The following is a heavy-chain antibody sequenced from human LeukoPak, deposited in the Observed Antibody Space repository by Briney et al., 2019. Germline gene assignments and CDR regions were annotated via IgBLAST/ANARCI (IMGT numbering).Heavy chain of an antibody. CDR2: IKQDGSEE. J-gene: IGHJ6*03. Sequence: PGGSLRLSCAASGLSFSGYWMNWVRQAPGKGLEWVSNIKQDGSEEYYVDSVKGRFTISRDNAKNSLNLQMNSLRAEDTAVYYCARDTRDYDFWSGGYYYYMHVWGKGTTVSVSS. V-gene: IGHV3-7*01. D-gene: IGHD3-3*01. CDR1: GLSFSGYW. CDR3: ARDTRDYDFWSGGYYYYMHV.